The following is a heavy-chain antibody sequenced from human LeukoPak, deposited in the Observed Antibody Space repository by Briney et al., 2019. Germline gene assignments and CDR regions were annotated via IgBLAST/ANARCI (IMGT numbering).Heavy chain of an antibody. CDR2: INTNTGNP. Sequence: GASVKVSCKASGGTFSSYAISWVRQAPGQGLEWMGWINTNTGNPTYAQGFTGRFVFSLDTSVSTAYLQISSLKAEDTAVYYCARYAVVTAIHFYGMDVCGQGTTVTVSS. CDR1: GGTFSSYA. D-gene: IGHD2-21*02. CDR3: ARYAVVTAIHFYGMDV. V-gene: IGHV7-4-1*02. J-gene: IGHJ6*02.